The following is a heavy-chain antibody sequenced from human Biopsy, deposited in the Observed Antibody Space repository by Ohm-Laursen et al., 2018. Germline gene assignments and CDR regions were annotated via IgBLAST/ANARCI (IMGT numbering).Heavy chain of an antibody. J-gene: IGHJ4*02. CDR3: ARVFCTSTTCYGLLDN. CDR2: ISPYNDKT. D-gene: IGHD2/OR15-2a*01. CDR1: GYTFTSYD. Sequence: SSVKVSCKASGYTFTSYDISWVRQAPGQGLEWMGWISPYNDKTSYPPKLQDRVTMTADTSTNTAHMELRSLRSDDAAVYYCARVFCTSTTCYGLLDNWGQGTVVTVSS. V-gene: IGHV1-18*01.